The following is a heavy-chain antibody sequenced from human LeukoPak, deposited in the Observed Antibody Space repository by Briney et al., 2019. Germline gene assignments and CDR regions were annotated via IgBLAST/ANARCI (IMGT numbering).Heavy chain of an antibody. CDR2: ISHDGSHQ. CDR3: AREEVVTAIGAFDI. Sequence: GGSLRLSCAASGFTFSIYGMHWVRQVPGKGLDWVAVISHDGSHQNYADSVKGRFTISRDNSKKTLYLQMNSLRAEDTAVYYCAREEVVTAIGAFDIWGQGTMVTVSS. V-gene: IGHV3-33*08. D-gene: IGHD2-21*02. CDR1: GFTFSIYG. J-gene: IGHJ3*02.